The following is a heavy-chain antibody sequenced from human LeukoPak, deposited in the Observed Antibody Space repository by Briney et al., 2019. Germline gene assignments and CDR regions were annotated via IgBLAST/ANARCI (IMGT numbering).Heavy chain of an antibody. CDR3: ARSYGSGSYGGAFDI. CDR2: IYPGDSDT. D-gene: IGHD3-10*01. Sequence: GESLKISCKGSGYFFTSYCIAWVRQMPGKGLEWMGIIYPGDSDTRYSPSFQGQVTMSADKSISTAYLQWSSLKASDTAMYYCARSYGSGSYGGAFDIWGQGTMVTVSS. J-gene: IGHJ3*02. V-gene: IGHV5-51*01. CDR1: GYFFTSYC.